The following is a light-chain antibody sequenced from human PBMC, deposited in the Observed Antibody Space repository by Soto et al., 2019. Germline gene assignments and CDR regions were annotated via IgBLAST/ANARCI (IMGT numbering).Light chain of an antibody. Sequence: QSALTQPASVSGSPGQSITISCTGTSSDVGGYNYVSWYQQHPGKAPKPMIYEVSNRPSGVSNRFSGSKSGNTASLTISGLQAEDEADYYCSSYTSSSTLLVVFGGGTKVTVL. CDR1: SSDVGGYNY. CDR3: SSYTSSSTLLVV. CDR2: EVS. J-gene: IGLJ2*01. V-gene: IGLV2-14*01.